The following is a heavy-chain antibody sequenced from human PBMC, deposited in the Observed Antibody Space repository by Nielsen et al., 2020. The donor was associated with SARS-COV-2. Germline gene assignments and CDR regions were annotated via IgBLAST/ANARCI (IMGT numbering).Heavy chain of an antibody. V-gene: IGHV3-23*01. Sequence: GESLKISCEAFGFSLNDYGMSWVRQAPGKGLEWVSTIDGNGFRTYYADSVKGRFTISRDNSKNTLYLQMNSLRAEDTALYYCVKGLPGYSSSWYDYWGQGTLVTVSS. CDR2: IDGNGFRT. J-gene: IGHJ4*02. CDR3: VKGLPGYSSSWYDY. CDR1: GFSLNDYG. D-gene: IGHD6-13*01.